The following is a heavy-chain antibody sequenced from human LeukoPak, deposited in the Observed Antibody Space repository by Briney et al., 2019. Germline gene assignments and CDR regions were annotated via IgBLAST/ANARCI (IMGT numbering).Heavy chain of an antibody. V-gene: IGHV3-23*01. Sequence: GGSLRLSCAASGFTFSSYAMSWVRQAPGKGLEWVSAISGSGGSTYYADSVKGRFTISRDNSKNTLYLQMNSLRAEDTAVYYCAREGTVTTRYYYYYGMDVWGQGTTVTVSS. J-gene: IGHJ6*02. CDR1: GFTFSSYA. CDR2: ISGSGGST. D-gene: IGHD4-17*01. CDR3: AREGTVTTRYYYYYGMDV.